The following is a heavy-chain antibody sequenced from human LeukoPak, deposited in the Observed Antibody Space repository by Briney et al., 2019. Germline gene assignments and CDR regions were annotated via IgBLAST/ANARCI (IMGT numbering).Heavy chain of an antibody. Sequence: PGGCLRLSCAASGFTFSDYYMSWIRQAPGKGLEWVSYIISSGSTIYYADSVKGRFTISRDNAKNSLYLQMNSLRAEDTAVYYCARVGLRIAAAGTFDYWGQGTLVTVSS. CDR2: IISSGSTI. J-gene: IGHJ4*02. CDR1: GFTFSDYY. D-gene: IGHD6-13*01. V-gene: IGHV3-11*04. CDR3: ARVGLRIAAAGTFDY.